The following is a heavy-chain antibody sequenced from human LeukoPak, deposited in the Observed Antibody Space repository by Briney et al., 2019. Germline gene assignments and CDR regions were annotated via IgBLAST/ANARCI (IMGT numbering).Heavy chain of an antibody. CDR2: ISSSGSTI. V-gene: IGHV3-48*03. J-gene: IGHJ6*02. CDR1: GFTFSSYE. Sequence: GSLRLSCAASGFTFSSYEMNWVRQAPGKGLEWVSYISSSGSTIYYADSVKGRFTISRDNAKNSLYLQMNSLRAEDTAVYYCARERLLSGGMDVWGQGTTVTVSS. CDR3: ARERLLSGGMDV. D-gene: IGHD1-26*01.